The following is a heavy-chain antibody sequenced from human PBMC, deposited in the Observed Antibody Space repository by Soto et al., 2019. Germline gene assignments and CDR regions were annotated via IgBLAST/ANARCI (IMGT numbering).Heavy chain of an antibody. CDR1: GGSISSYC. J-gene: IGHJ5*02. Sequence: SETLSLTCTVSGGSISSYCWSWIRQPPGKGLEWIGYIYYSGSTNYNPSLKSRVTISVDTSKNQFSLKLSSVTAADTAVYYCARLGQYCSSTSCYHWFDPWGQGTLVTVSS. V-gene: IGHV4-59*01. D-gene: IGHD2-2*01. CDR3: ARLGQYCSSTSCYHWFDP. CDR2: IYYSGST.